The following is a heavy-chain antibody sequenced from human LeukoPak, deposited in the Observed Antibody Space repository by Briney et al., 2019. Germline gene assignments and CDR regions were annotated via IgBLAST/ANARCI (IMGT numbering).Heavy chain of an antibody. J-gene: IGHJ4*02. CDR2: INHSGST. V-gene: IGHV4-34*01. CDR1: GGSFSGYY. CDR3: ARDLNNSYDIPYYFDY. Sequence: SEALSLTCAVYGGSFSGYYWSWIRQPPGKGLEWIGEINHSGSTNYNPSLKRRVTISVDTSKNQFSLKLSSVTAADTAVYYCARDLNNSYDIPYYFDYWGQGTLVTVSS. D-gene: IGHD5-18*01.